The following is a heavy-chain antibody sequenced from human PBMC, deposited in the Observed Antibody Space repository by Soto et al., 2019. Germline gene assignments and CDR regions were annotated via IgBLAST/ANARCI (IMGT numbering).Heavy chain of an antibody. Sequence: GASVKVSCKASGYTFTSYAMHWVRQAPGQRLEWMGWINAGNGNTKYSQKFQGRVTITRDTSASTAYMELSSLRSEDTAVYYCARELGSGWYLWFDPWGQGTLVTVSS. CDR1: GYTFTSYA. CDR2: INAGNGNT. D-gene: IGHD6-19*01. J-gene: IGHJ5*02. V-gene: IGHV1-3*01. CDR3: ARELGSGWYLWFDP.